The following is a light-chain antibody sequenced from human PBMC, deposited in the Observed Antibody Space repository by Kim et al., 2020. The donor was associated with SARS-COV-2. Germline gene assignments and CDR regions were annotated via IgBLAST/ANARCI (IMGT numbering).Light chain of an antibody. CDR2: GKN. J-gene: IGLJ1*01. Sequence: ALGQTVRITCQGYSLSSYYASWYQQKPGQAPVLVIYGKNNRPSGIPDRFSGSSSGNPASLTITGAQAEDEADYYCNSRDSSGNHYVFGTGTKVTVL. V-gene: IGLV3-19*01. CDR3: NSRDSSGNHYV. CDR1: SLSSYY.